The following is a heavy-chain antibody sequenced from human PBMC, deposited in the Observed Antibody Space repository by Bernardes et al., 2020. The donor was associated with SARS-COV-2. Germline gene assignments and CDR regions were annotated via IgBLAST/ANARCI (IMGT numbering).Heavy chain of an antibody. CDR1: GFAFSDYY. J-gene: IGHJ3*02. CDR2: IGPRSYYT. V-gene: IGHV3-11*03. Sequence: GWSLRLSCAASGFAFSDYYMSWVRQAPGMGPEWLAYIGPRSYYTNYADSVEGRFTISRDNAKNSLYLQMDSLRAEDTAVYYCTRYPGSDWQALDIWGQGTMVTVCS. D-gene: IGHD2-21*01. CDR3: TRYPGSDWQALDI.